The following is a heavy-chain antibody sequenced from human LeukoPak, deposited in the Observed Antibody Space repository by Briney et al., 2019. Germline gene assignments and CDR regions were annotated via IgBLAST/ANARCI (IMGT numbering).Heavy chain of an antibody. D-gene: IGHD3-22*01. CDR3: AREDYYDSSGYYYVPPSDY. V-gene: IGHV3-23*01. Sequence: PGGSLRLSCAASGFTFSSYAMSWVRQAPGKGLEWVSAISGSGGSTYYADSVKGRFTISRDNAKNSLYLQMNSLRAEDTAVYYCAREDYYDSSGYYYVPPSDYWGQGTLVTVSS. CDR2: ISGSGGST. CDR1: GFTFSSYA. J-gene: IGHJ4*02.